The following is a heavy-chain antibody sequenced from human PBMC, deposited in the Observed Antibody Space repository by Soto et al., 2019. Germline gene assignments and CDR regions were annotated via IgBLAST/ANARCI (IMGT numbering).Heavy chain of an antibody. V-gene: IGHV4-30-2*01. D-gene: IGHD1-26*01. J-gene: IGHJ6*02. CDR3: ARDSWECLYYYYDGMGV. Sequence: PSETLSLTCAVSGGSISSGGYSWSWLRQPPGKGLEWIGYIFHSGSTYYNPSLKSRVTISVDTSKNQFSLKLSSVTAADTAVYYCARDSWECLYYYYDGMGVWVQVTTVNGS. CDR1: GGSISSGGYS. CDR2: IFHSGST.